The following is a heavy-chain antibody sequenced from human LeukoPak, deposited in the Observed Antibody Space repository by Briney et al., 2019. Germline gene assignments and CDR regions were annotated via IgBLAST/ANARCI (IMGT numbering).Heavy chain of an antibody. V-gene: IGHV4-31*11. CDR3: ARETSSDTSGYNY. CDR1: GGSISSSNW. D-gene: IGHD3-22*01. Sequence: PSETLSLTCAVSGGSISSSNWWTWIRQHPGKGLEWIGYIFHSGSTYYNPSLKSRVTISLDTSKNQFSLKLNSVTAADTAVYYCARETSSDTSGYNYWGQGTLVTVSS. J-gene: IGHJ4*02. CDR2: IFHSGST.